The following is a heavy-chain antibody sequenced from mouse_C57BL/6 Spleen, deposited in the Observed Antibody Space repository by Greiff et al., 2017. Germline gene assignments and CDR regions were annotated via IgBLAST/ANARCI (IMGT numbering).Heavy chain of an antibody. Sequence: QVQLQQSGAELAKPGASVKLSCKASGYTFTSYWMHWVKQRPGQGLEWIGYINPSSGYTKYNQKFKDKATLTADKSSSTAYMQLSSLTYEDSAVYYCARSYYDYDKGYYYAMDYWGQGTSVTVSS. V-gene: IGHV1-7*01. CDR1: GYTFTSYW. CDR3: ARSYYDYDKGYYYAMDY. J-gene: IGHJ4*01. CDR2: INPSSGYT. D-gene: IGHD2-4*01.